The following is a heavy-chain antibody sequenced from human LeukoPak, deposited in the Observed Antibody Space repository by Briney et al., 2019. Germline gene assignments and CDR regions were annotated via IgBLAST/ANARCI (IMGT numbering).Heavy chain of an antibody. CDR1: GFSFRSSW. J-gene: IGHJ4*02. D-gene: IGHD2-2*01. V-gene: IGHV3-74*01. Sequence: GGSLRLSCAASGFSFRSSWMHWVRQAPGQGLVWVSRINADGSTTNYADSVKGRFTISRDNAKSTLYLQMNSLRAEDTAVYYCLVTTAPRGGQGTLVTVSS. CDR2: INADGSTT. CDR3: LVTTAPR.